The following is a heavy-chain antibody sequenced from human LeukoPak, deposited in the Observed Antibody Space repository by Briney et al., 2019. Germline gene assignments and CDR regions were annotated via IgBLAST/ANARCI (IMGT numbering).Heavy chain of an antibody. D-gene: IGHD1-26*01. Sequence: PGGSLRLSCAASGFTFSSYSMNWVRQAPGKGLEWVSSISSSSSYIYYADSVKGRFTISRDNAKNSLYLQMNSLRAEDTAVYYCARGLGRGVGATTVPYWGQGTLVTVSS. CDR3: ARGLGRGVGATTVPY. CDR2: ISSSSSYI. CDR1: GFTFSSYS. J-gene: IGHJ4*02. V-gene: IGHV3-21*01.